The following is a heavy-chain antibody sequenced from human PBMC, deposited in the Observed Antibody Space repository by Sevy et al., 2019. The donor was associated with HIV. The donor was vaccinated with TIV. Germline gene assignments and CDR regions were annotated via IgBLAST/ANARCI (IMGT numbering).Heavy chain of an antibody. CDR3: ARNWVVPAAIDAFDI. D-gene: IGHD2-2*01. V-gene: IGHV1-18*01. CDR2: ISVHNGNT. J-gene: IGHJ3*02. CDR1: GHTSTSYS. Sequence: ASVKVSCKASGHTSTSYSITWVRQAPGQGLEWMGWISVHNGNTNYAQKVQGRVTMTTDISTSTAYMELRSLRYDDTAGYYCARNWVVPAAIDAFDIWGQGKMVTVS.